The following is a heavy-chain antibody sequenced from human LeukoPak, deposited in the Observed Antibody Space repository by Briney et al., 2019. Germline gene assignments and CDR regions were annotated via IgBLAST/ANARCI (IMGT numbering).Heavy chain of an antibody. CDR2: IYHSGST. CDR3: ARDNLQDYHYGIGR. V-gene: IGHV4-38-2*02. Sequence: SETLSLTCTVSGYSISSGYYWGWIRQPPGKGLEWIGSIYHSGSTYYNPSLKSRVTISVDTSKNQFSLKLSSVTAADTAVYYCARDNLQDYHYGIGRWGQGTLVTASS. D-gene: IGHD3-10*01. J-gene: IGHJ4*02. CDR1: GYSISSGYY.